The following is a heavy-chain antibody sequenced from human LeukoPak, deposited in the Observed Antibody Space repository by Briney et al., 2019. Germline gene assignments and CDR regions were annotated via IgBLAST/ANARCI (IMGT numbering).Heavy chain of an antibody. CDR1: GYAFTGYY. Sequence: GASVKVSCKASGYAFTGYYMHWVRQAPGQGLEWMGRINPKSGGTDYAQKFQGRVTMTRDTSISTAYMELSRLRSDDTAVYYCASRQWGCYDSRDNDYWGQGTLVTVSS. CDR2: INPKSGGT. V-gene: IGHV1-2*06. J-gene: IGHJ4*02. D-gene: IGHD3-22*01. CDR3: ASRQWGCYDSRDNDY.